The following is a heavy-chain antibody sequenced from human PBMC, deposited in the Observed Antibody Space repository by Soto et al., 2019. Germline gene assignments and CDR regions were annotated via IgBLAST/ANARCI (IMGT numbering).Heavy chain of an antibody. V-gene: IGHV4-34*01. CDR1: GGSFSGYY. CDR2: INHSGST. D-gene: IGHD3-3*01. Sequence: SETLSLTCAVYGGSFSGYYWSWIRQPPGKGLEWIGEINHSGSTNYNPSLKSRVTISVDTSKNQFSLKLSSVTAADTAVYYCARRRYFYFWGDPKDWFDPWGQRTLVLVSS. CDR3: ARRRYFYFWGDPKDWFDP. J-gene: IGHJ5*02.